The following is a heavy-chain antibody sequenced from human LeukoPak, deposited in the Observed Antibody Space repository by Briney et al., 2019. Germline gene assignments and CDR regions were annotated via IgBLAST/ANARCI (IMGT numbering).Heavy chain of an antibody. D-gene: IGHD1-26*01. Sequence: SVKVSCKASGGTFSSYAISWVRQAPGQGLEWMGRIIPIFGTANYAQKFQSRVTITTDESTSTAYMELSSLRSEDTAVYYCARGKRSGSYYAIYYYYYMDVWGKGTTVTVSS. CDR1: GGTFSSYA. CDR2: IIPIFGTA. J-gene: IGHJ6*03. V-gene: IGHV1-69*05. CDR3: ARGKRSGSYYAIYYYYYMDV.